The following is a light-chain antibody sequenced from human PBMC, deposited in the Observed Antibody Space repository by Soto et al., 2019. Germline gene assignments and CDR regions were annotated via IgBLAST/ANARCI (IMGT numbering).Light chain of an antibody. CDR3: SSFTSIHTVL. CDR1: SSDVGGYNY. J-gene: IGLJ2*01. V-gene: IGLV2-14*01. Sequence: QSALTQPAFVSGSPGQSITISCTGTSSDVGGYNYVSWYQQHPGKAPKLMIYNVSNRPSGVSNRFSGSKSGNTASLTISGLQAEDEGHYYCSSFTSIHTVLFGGGTKVTVL. CDR2: NVS.